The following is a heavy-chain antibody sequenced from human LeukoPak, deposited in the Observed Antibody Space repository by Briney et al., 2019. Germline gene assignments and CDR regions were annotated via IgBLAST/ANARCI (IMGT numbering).Heavy chain of an antibody. CDR3: ARDVSSTEGWYFDL. Sequence: GGSLRLSCAASGFTVSSNYMTWVRQAPGKGLEWVSVIYSGGSTYYADSVKGRFTVSRDNSRNTLYLQMDSLRVEDTAVYYCARDVSSTEGWYFDLWGRGTLVTVSP. V-gene: IGHV3-53*01. D-gene: IGHD4-17*01. J-gene: IGHJ2*01. CDR2: IYSGGST. CDR1: GFTVSSNY.